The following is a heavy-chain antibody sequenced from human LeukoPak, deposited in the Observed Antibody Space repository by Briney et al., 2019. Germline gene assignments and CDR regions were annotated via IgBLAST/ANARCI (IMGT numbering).Heavy chain of an antibody. CDR2: ISGSGGST. D-gene: IGHD2-15*01. J-gene: IGHJ4*02. CDR1: GFTFSSYA. CDR3: AKARTVVAATLFDY. Sequence: GGSLRLSCAASGFTFSSYAMSWVRQAPGKGLEWVSAISGSGGSTYYADPVKGRFTISRDNCKNKVYLQMNSLRAEDTAVYYCAKARTVVAATLFDYWGQGTLVTVSS. V-gene: IGHV3-23*01.